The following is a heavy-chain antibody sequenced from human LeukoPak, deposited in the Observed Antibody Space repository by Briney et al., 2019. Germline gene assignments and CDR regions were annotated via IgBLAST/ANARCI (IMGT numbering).Heavy chain of an antibody. CDR3: AKDRWSRSSGWDFDY. Sequence: PGGSLRLSCAASGFTFSDYWMHWVRQAPGKGLVWVSRISNDGSTTTYADSVRGRFTISRDNAKNTLYLQMNSLRAEDTAVYYCAKDRWSRSSGWDFDYWGQGTLVTVSS. CDR2: ISNDGSTT. CDR1: GFTFSDYW. D-gene: IGHD6-19*01. J-gene: IGHJ4*02. V-gene: IGHV3-74*01.